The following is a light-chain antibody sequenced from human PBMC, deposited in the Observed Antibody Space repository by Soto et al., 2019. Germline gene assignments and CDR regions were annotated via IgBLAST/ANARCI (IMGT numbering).Light chain of an antibody. CDR1: QGVSTY. CDR2: DAS. V-gene: IGKV3-11*01. Sequence: EIVLTQSPATLSLSPGERATLSCRASQGVSTYLAWYQQKPGQAPRLLLYDASSRATGIPARFSGSGSGTDFTLTISSLEPEDFAVYYCQQRSNWLFGGGTKVEIK. J-gene: IGKJ4*01. CDR3: QQRSNWL.